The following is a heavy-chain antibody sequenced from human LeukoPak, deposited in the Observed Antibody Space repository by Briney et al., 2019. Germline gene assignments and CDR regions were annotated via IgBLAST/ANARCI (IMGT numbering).Heavy chain of an antibody. D-gene: IGHD6-13*01. CDR3: ARGLVQTGYSSSSYVH. Sequence: GGSLRLSCAASGFTFSSYSMNWVRQAPGKGLEWVSVMFASGSTYYADSVKGRFTFSRDIFRNTLFLQLNSLRVEDTAFYYCARGLVQTGYSSSSYVHWGQGTLVTVSS. CDR2: MFASGST. CDR1: GFTFSSYS. V-gene: IGHV3-66*01. J-gene: IGHJ4*02.